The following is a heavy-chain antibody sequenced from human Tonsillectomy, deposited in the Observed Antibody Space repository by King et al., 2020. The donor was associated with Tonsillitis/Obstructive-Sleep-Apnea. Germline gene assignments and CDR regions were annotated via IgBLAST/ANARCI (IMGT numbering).Heavy chain of an antibody. CDR1: GYTFTGYY. J-gene: IGHJ3*02. Sequence: QLVQSGAEVKKPGASVKVSCKASGYTFTGYYMHWVRQAPGQGLEWMGRINPNSGGTNYAQKFQGRVTMTRDTSISTAYMELSRLRSDDTAVYYFAKTYYDFWSGRTDAFDIWGQGTMVTVSS. CDR3: AKTYYDFWSGRTDAFDI. CDR2: INPNSGGT. V-gene: IGHV1-2*06. D-gene: IGHD3-3*01.